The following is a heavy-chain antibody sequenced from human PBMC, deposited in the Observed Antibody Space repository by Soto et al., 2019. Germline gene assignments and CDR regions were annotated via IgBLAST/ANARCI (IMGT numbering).Heavy chain of an antibody. CDR2: IMSNSDGGTT. CDR3: TTDLRWEMQFDY. J-gene: IGHJ4*02. Sequence: EVQLVESGGGLVKPGGSIRLSCAASGLSFSDTWMNWVRQAPGKGLEWVGRIMSNSDGGTTEYAAPVKGRFTISRDDSKTTLYLQMNSLKTEDTAVYYCTTDLRWEMQFDYWGQETLVTVSS. V-gene: IGHV3-15*07. D-gene: IGHD1-26*01. CDR1: GLSFSDTW.